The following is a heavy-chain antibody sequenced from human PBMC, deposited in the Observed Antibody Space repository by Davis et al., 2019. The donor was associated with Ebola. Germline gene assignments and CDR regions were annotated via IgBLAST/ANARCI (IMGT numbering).Heavy chain of an antibody. CDR1: AYTFISYD. D-gene: IGHD3-10*01. Sequence: ASVKVSCKASAYTFISYDISWVRQAPGHGLQWICWSSGYQVKTNYAPRFQGRITLTKDRATSTVYMELRSLTSDDTAVYYCARDLATSSGAHFIYFGMDVWGEGTSVAVSS. J-gene: IGHJ6*04. V-gene: IGHV1-18*01. CDR3: ARDLATSSGAHFIYFGMDV. CDR2: SSGYQVKT.